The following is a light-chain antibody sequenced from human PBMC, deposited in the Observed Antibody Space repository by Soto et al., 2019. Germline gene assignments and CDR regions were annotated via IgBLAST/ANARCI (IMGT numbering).Light chain of an antibody. CDR1: QSVSRN. Sequence: EIVMTQSPATLSVSPGERATVSCRASQSVSRNLAWYQQEPGQAPRLLIYGASSRATGIPDRFSGSGSGTDFTLTISRLEPEDFAVYYCQQYVSSTRTFGQGTK. CDR3: QQYVSSTRT. CDR2: GAS. J-gene: IGKJ1*01. V-gene: IGKV3-20*01.